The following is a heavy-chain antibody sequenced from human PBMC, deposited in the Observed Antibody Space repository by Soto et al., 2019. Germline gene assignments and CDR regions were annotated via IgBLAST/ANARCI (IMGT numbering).Heavy chain of an antibody. J-gene: IGHJ6*02. CDR2: GYYSGSS. Sequence: TVSLTCPVSGVSISSGGYYWSWIRQHPGKGGEGSGYGYYSGSSYYNQALTRRGRITVDRAKNQNSLKLSIVTAADTAGYYCARGDLREGRTIFGVAYYYYYRMEVWGQGTTVTV. CDR1: GVSISSGGYY. V-gene: IGHV4-31*03. D-gene: IGHD3-3*01. CDR3: ARGDLREGRTIFGVAYYYYYRMEV.